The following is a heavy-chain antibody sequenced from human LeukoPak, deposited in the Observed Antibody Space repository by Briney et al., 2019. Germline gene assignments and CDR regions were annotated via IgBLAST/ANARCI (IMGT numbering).Heavy chain of an antibody. D-gene: IGHD3-3*01. CDR1: GFTFRKAW. Sequence: PGGSLRLSCAASGFTFRKAWITWVRQAPGKGLEWVVLIKSKTDGETTDYGAPVQGRFTILREDAKNTLYLEMNSLKTEDTGVYYCTTGVEKWGQGTRVIVSS. CDR3: TTGVEK. V-gene: IGHV3-15*01. J-gene: IGHJ4*02. CDR2: IKSKTDGETT.